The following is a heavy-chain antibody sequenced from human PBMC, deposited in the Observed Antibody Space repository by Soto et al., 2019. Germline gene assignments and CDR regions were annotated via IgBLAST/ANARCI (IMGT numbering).Heavy chain of an antibody. CDR2: IDIGGNT. CDR3: ARGRGSTGYLGREHYFDY. Sequence: GGSLRLSCAASGFTFSNYMNWVRQAPGKGLEWVSIIDIGGNTYYADSVKDRFTISRDNSRNTLYLHMDSLRAEDTAVYYCARGRGSTGYLGREHYFDYWGQGTLVTVSS. CDR1: GFTFSNY. J-gene: IGHJ4*02. V-gene: IGHV3-66*01. D-gene: IGHD2-2*01.